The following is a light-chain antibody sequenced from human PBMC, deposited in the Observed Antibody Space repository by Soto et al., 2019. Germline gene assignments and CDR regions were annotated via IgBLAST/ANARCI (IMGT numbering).Light chain of an antibody. Sequence: ENLLTQVLAAPFFYPKEKENPSCRASQSVSSYLAWYQQKPGQAPRLLIYDASNRATGIPARFSGSGSGTDFTLTISGLEPEDFVVYYCQQRSSSITFGQGTRLAIK. J-gene: IGKJ5*01. CDR1: QSVSSY. V-gene: IGKV3-11*01. CDR2: DAS. CDR3: QQRSSSIT.